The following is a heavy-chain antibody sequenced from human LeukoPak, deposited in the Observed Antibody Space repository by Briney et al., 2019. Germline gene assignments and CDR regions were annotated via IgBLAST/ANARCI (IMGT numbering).Heavy chain of an antibody. J-gene: IGHJ6*02. V-gene: IGHV1-8*01. CDR1: GYTFTSYD. CDR2: MNPNSGNT. Sequence: ASVKVSCKASGYTFTSYDINWVRQATGQGLEWMGWMNPNSGNTGYAQKFQGRVTMTMNTSISTAYMELSSLRSEDTAVYYCARAGRGSGWPNYYYYGMDVWGQGTTVTVSS. D-gene: IGHD6-19*01. CDR3: ARAGRGSGWPNYYYYGMDV.